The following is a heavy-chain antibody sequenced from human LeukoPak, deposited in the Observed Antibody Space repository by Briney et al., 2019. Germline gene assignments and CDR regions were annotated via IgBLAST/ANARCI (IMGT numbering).Heavy chain of an antibody. V-gene: IGHV3-33*01. CDR3: ARYCSGGTCYVGLI. J-gene: IGHJ4*02. CDR1: GFTFSTYG. Sequence: PGGSLRLSCVASGFTFSTYGTHWVRQAPGKGLEWVAVIRSDGSSEYYADSVKGRFIISRDNSKNTLYPQMNSLRAEDTAMYYCARYCSGGTCYVGLIWGQGTLVTVSS. D-gene: IGHD2-15*01. CDR2: IRSDGSSE.